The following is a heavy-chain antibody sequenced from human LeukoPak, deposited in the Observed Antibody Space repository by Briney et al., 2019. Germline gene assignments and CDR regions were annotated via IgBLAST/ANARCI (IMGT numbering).Heavy chain of an antibody. Sequence: SQTLSLTCAISGDSVTSNTGAWSWIRQSPSRGLEGLGRTYYRSKWYNDYALSVKSRITINPDTSKNQFSLQLNSVTPEDTAVYYCAGVTTTTLGDWGQGALVTVSS. D-gene: IGHD5-24*01. V-gene: IGHV6-1*01. J-gene: IGHJ4*02. CDR1: GDSVTSNTGA. CDR3: AGVTTTTLGD. CDR2: TYYRSKWYN.